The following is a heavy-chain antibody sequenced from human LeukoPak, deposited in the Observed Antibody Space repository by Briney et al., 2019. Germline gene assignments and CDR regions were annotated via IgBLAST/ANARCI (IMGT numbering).Heavy chain of an antibody. CDR3: ARGRYYYGSGTKNFDY. Sequence: PSETLSLTCAVYGGSFSGYYWSWIRQPPGKGLEWIGEINHSGSTNYNPSLKSRVTISVDTSKNQFSLKLSSVTAADTAVYYCARGRYYYGSGTKNFDYWGQGTLVTVSS. J-gene: IGHJ4*02. V-gene: IGHV4-34*01. CDR2: INHSGST. D-gene: IGHD3-10*01. CDR1: GGSFSGYY.